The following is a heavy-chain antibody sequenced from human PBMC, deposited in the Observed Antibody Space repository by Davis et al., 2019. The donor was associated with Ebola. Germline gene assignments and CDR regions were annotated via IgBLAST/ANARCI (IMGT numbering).Heavy chain of an antibody. J-gene: IGHJ4*02. Sequence: GGSLRLSCAASGFTFSTYSMSWVRQAPGKGLEWVSSISSDSDYIYYADSVKGRFTISRDNAKNSLYLEMNSLRAEDSAVYHCATVSRSRSGGYWGQGTLVTVSS. CDR3: ATVSRSRSGGY. V-gene: IGHV3-21*04. CDR1: GFTFSTYS. CDR2: ISSDSDYI. D-gene: IGHD3-10*01.